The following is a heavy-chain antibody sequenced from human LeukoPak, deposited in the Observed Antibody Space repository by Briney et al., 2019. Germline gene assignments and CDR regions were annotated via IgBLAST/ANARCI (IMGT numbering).Heavy chain of an antibody. CDR1: GYIFTSYA. V-gene: IGHV7-4-1*02. CDR2: INTNTGNP. J-gene: IGHJ3*02. Sequence: GASVKVSCKASGYIFTSYAMNWVRQAPGQGLEWMGWINTNTGNPTYAQGFTGRFVFSLDTSVSTAYLQISSLKAEDTAVYYCARDEVGYDILTGYYSDAFDIWGQGTMVTVSS. D-gene: IGHD3-9*01. CDR3: ARDEVGYDILTGYYSDAFDI.